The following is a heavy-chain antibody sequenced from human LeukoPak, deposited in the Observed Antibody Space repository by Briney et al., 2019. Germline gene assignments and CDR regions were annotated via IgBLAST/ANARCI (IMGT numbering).Heavy chain of an antibody. CDR1: GFSFGSFW. CDR2: IHPDGSGK. V-gene: IGHV3-7*04. Sequence: GGSLRLSCAASGFSFGSFWMNWVRLAPGKGLEWVASIHPDGSGKYYVDSVKGRFTISRDNAKNSLYLQVNSLRGEDTAMYYCARDLGWYNLDYWGQGTLVTVSS. CDR3: ARDLGWYNLDY. J-gene: IGHJ4*02. D-gene: IGHD1-14*01.